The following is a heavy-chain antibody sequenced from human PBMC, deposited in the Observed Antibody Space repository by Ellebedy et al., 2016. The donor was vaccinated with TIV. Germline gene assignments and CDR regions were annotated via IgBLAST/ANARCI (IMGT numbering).Heavy chain of an antibody. CDR2: IDWDDDT. V-gene: IGHV2-70*11. D-gene: IGHD5-12*01. CDR1: GFSLNTSGMS. J-gene: IGHJ6*02. CDR3: ARAIVAKVPYYYYYGMDV. Sequence: SGPTLVKPTQTLTLTCPFSGFSLNTSGMSVSWIRQPPGKALEWLARIDWDDDTYYRTSLKTRPTISKDTSKNQVVLTMTNMDPGETATFYCARAIVAKVPYYYYYGMDVWGQGTTVSVSS.